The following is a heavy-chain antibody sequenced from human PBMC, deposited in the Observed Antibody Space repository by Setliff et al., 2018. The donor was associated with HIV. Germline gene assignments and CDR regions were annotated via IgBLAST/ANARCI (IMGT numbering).Heavy chain of an antibody. CDR1: GGSISSYY. CDR2: IYTSGST. D-gene: IGHD2-2*01. V-gene: IGHV4-4*08. CDR3: ARDGPHCITSSCPGAWFDP. J-gene: IGHJ5*02. Sequence: SETLSLTCTVSGGSISSYYWSWIRQPPGKGLEWIGYIYTSGSTNYNPSLESRVTISVDTSKNQFSLKLSSVTAADTAVYYCARDGPHCITSSCPGAWFDPWGQGTLVTVSS.